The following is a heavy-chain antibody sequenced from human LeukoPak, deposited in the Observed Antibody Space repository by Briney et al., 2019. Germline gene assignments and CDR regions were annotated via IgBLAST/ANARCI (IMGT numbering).Heavy chain of an antibody. V-gene: IGHV4-39*01. CDR1: GGSISSSSYY. D-gene: IGHD6-13*01. CDR2: IYYSGST. Sequence: PSETLSLTCTVSGGSISSSSYYWGWIRQPPGKWLEWIGSIYYSGSTYYNPSLKSRVTISVDTSKNQFSLKLSSVTAADTAVYYCARLKGAAAGTSWGQGTLVTVSS. CDR3: ARLKGAAAGTS. J-gene: IGHJ4*02.